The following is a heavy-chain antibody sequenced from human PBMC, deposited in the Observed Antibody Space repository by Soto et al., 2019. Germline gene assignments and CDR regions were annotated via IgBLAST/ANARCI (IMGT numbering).Heavy chain of an antibody. Sequence: QVQLVQSGAEVKKPGASVKVSCEASGYTFTNYYVHWVRQAPGQGLEWMGIINPSAHGTTYAQKFQGRLTMTRDTSTSTVYMELSSLGSEDTAVYYCARNGGNSINVFSSWCQGTLVTVSS. D-gene: IGHD4-17*01. V-gene: IGHV1-46*01. J-gene: IGHJ5*02. CDR2: INPSAHGT. CDR3: ARNGGNSINVFSS. CDR1: GYTFTNYY.